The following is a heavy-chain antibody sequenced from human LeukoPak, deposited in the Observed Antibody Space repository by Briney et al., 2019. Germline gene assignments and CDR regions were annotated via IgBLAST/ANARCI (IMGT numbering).Heavy chain of an antibody. Sequence: PGGSLRLSCAASGLTVSSNCMSWVRQAPGKGLEWVSFIYSGGNTYYADSVKGRFTISRDNAKNSLYLQMNSLRAEDTAVYYCARDLSRIHLWSNPYFGYWGQGTLVTVSS. V-gene: IGHV3-53*01. CDR1: GLTVSSNC. CDR2: IYSGGNT. J-gene: IGHJ4*02. D-gene: IGHD5-18*01. CDR3: ARDLSRIHLWSNPYFGY.